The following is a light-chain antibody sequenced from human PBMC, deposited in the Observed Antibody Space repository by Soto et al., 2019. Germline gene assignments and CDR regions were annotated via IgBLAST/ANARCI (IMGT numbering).Light chain of an antibody. CDR2: DAS. V-gene: IGKV1-5*01. Sequence: GDRVTITCRASQSISDRLAWYQQKPGQAPKLLIHDASSLQSGVPSRFSGSGSGTEFTLTISSLQPDDFATYYCQQSNDYPLTFGGGTKVEIK. CDR1: QSISDR. CDR3: QQSNDYPLT. J-gene: IGKJ4*01.